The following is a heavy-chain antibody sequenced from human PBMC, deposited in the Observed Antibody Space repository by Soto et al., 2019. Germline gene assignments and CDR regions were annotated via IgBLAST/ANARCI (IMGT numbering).Heavy chain of an antibody. J-gene: IGHJ6*03. CDR1: GYTFTSYD. CDR2: MNPNSGNT. V-gene: IGHV1-8*01. CDR3: ARGTKGHRITGTTRMAHYYYMDV. D-gene: IGHD1-7*01. Sequence: ASVKVSCKASGYTFTSYDINWVRQATGQGLEWMGWMNPNSGNTGYAQKFQGRVTMTRNTSISTAYMELSSLRSEDTAVYYCARGTKGHRITGTTRMAHYYYMDVWGKGTTVTVSS.